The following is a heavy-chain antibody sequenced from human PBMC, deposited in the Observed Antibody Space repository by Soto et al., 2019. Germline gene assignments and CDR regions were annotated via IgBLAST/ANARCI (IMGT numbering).Heavy chain of an antibody. J-gene: IGHJ4*02. D-gene: IGHD2-2*01. CDR2: ISYSGSS. CDR3: ARAEPDASVGF. CDR1: GGSMSSHY. Sequence: PSETLSLTCTVSGGSMSSHYWTWLRQPPGKGLEWIGYISYSGSSYYNPSLKSRVTISADPSRNQFSLRLTSGIAADTAVYFCARAEPDASVGFWGQGTLVTV. V-gene: IGHV4-59*11.